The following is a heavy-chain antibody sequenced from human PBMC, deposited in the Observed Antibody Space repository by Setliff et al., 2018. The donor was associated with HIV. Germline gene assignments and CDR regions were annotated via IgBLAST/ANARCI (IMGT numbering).Heavy chain of an antibody. D-gene: IGHD3-22*01. CDR3: ARKGSYYDSSGYWFDP. V-gene: IGHV1-2*02. J-gene: IGHJ5*02. CDR1: GYTFTGYY. CDR2: INPNSGGT. Sequence: GASVKVSCKASGYTFTGYYMHWVRQAPGQGLEWMGWINPNSGGTDYAQKFQGRVTMTRDTSISTAYMEVHRLRSDDTAVYYCARKGSYYDSSGYWFDPWGQGTLVTVSS.